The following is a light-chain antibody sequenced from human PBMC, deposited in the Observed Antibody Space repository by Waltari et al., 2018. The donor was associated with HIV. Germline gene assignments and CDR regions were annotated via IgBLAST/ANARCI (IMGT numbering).Light chain of an antibody. Sequence: QSALTQPASVSGSPGQSITISCSGPSSDLIHYKYLSWYQQFPGKAPKLIIYEVTNRPSGVSYRLSGSQSGNTASLTISGLQAEDEGDYYCSSYTTSASLVFGPGTRVTVL. CDR1: SSDLIHYKY. CDR2: EVT. J-gene: IGLJ1*01. CDR3: SSYTTSASLV. V-gene: IGLV2-14*01.